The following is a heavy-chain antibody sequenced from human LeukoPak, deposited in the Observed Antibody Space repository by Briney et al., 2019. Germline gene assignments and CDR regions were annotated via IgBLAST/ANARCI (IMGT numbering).Heavy chain of an antibody. CDR2: IRSDGSDK. CDR3: GKHDSSSDY. D-gene: IGHD3-22*01. CDR1: GFIFSTYG. J-gene: IGHJ4*02. V-gene: IGHV3-30*02. Sequence: GGSLRLSCTASGFIFSTYGMHWVRQAPGKGLEWVAFIRSDGSDKSYAGSVMGRFTISRDNSKNTLYLQMNTLRAEDTAVYYCGKHDSSSDYCGQGTLVTVYS.